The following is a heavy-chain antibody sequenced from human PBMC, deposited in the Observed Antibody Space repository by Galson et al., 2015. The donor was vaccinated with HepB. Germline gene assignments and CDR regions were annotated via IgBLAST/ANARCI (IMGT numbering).Heavy chain of an antibody. V-gene: IGHV1-18*01. J-gene: IGHJ3*02. Sequence: SVKVSCKASGYTFTSYGISWVRQAPGQGLEWMGWISAYNGNTNYAQKLQGRVTMTTDTSTSTAYMELRSLRSDDTAVYYCARVSSSWYGMGAFDIWGQGTMVTVSS. D-gene: IGHD6-13*01. CDR2: ISAYNGNT. CDR3: ARVSSSWYGMGAFDI. CDR1: GYTFTSYG.